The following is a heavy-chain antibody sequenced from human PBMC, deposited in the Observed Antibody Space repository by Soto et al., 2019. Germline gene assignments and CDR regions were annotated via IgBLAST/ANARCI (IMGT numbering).Heavy chain of an antibody. D-gene: IGHD5-18*01. CDR3: ARRGGDTAMSFDY. CDR2: INPNSGGT. CDR1: GYTFTGYY. V-gene: IGHV1-2*02. J-gene: IGHJ4*02. Sequence: QVQLVQSGAEVKKPGASVKVSCKASGYTFTGYYMHWGRQAPGQGLEWMGWINPNSGGTNYAQKSQGRVTMTRDTSSSTAYMELSRLRSDDTAVYYGARRGGDTAMSFDYWGQGTLVTVSS.